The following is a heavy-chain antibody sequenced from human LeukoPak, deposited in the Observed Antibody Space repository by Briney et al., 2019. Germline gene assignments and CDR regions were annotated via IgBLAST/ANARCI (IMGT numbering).Heavy chain of an antibody. V-gene: IGHV1-2*02. J-gene: IGHJ6*03. Sequence: ASVKVSCKASGYTFTGSYMHWVRQAPGQGLEWMGWINPNSGGTNYAQKFQGRVTMTRDTSISTAYMELSRLRSDDTAVYYCATNTAMVLGCHYYYYMDVWGKGTTVTVSS. CDR3: ATNTAMVLGCHYYYYMDV. CDR1: GYTFTGSY. CDR2: INPNSGGT. D-gene: IGHD5-18*01.